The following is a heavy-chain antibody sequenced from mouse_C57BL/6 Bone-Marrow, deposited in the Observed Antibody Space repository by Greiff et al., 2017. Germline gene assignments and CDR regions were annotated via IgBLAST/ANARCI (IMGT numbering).Heavy chain of an antibody. J-gene: IGHJ2*01. CDR2: IDPSDSYT. Sequence: VQLQQPGAELVKPGASVKLSCKASGYTFTSYWMQWVKQRPGQALEWIGEIDPSDSYTNSNQKAKGKATLTVDTSSSTAYMQLSSLTSKDSAVYYCANYYGSSYGDYWSRGTTLTVSS. CDR3: ANYYGSSYGDY. D-gene: IGHD1-1*01. CDR1: GYTFTSYW. V-gene: IGHV1-50*01.